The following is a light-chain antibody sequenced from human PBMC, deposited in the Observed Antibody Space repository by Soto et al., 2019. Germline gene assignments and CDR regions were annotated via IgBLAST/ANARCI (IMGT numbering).Light chain of an antibody. CDR3: QQRSKMPLT. V-gene: IGKV3-11*01. CDR1: QSVYNN. CDR2: GAS. J-gene: IGKJ1*01. Sequence: EIVMTQSPATLSVSPGERATLSCRASQSVYNNLAWYQQKPGQAPRLLIYGASSRATGIPDRFSGSGSGTDFTLTISSLEPEDFAIYYCQQRSKMPLTFGHGTKVDIK.